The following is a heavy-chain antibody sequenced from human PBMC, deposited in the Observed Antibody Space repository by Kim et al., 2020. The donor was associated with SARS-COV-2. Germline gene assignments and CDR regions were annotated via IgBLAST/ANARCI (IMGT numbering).Heavy chain of an antibody. Sequence: SVKVSCKASGGTFSSYAISWVRQAPGQGLEWMGGIIPIFGTANYAQKFQGRVTITADESTSTAYMELSSLRSEDTAVYYCARAFTPPNPKYYYYGMDVWGQGTTVTVSS. CDR3: ARAFTPPNPKYYYYGMDV. V-gene: IGHV1-69*13. D-gene: IGHD2-15*01. CDR1: GGTFSSYA. J-gene: IGHJ6*02. CDR2: IIPIFGTA.